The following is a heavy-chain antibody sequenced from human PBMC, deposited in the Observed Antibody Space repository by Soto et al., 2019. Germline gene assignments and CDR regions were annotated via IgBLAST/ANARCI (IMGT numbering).Heavy chain of an antibody. J-gene: IGHJ3*02. Sequence: QLQLQESGPGLVKPSETLSLTCTVSGGSISSSSYYWGWIRQPPGKGLEWIGSIYYSGSTYYNPSLKSRVTISVDTSKNQFSLKLSSVTAAVTAVYYCARTAPTLSDDAFDIWGQGTMVTVSS. D-gene: IGHD3-10*01. CDR2: IYYSGST. CDR1: GGSISSSSYY. V-gene: IGHV4-39*01. CDR3: ARTAPTLSDDAFDI.